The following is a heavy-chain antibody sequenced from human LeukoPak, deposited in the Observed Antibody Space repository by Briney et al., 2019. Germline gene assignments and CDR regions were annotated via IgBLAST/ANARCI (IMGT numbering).Heavy chain of an antibody. V-gene: IGHV3-74*03. CDR3: ARLYCSDGSCYYDY. Sequence: PGGSLRLSCAASGFTFSDYWMHWVRHVPGKGLVWVSRMNSGGSITTYADSVKGRFTISRDNAKNTLYLQMNSLRAEDTAVYYCARLYCSDGSCYYDYWGQGTLVTVSS. CDR2: MNSGGSIT. D-gene: IGHD2-15*01. CDR1: GFTFSDYW. J-gene: IGHJ4*03.